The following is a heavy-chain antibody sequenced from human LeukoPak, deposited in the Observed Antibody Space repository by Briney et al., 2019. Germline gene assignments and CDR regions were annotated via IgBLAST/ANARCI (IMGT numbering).Heavy chain of an antibody. CDR2: IYYSGST. Sequence: SETLSLTCTVSGGSISSYYWSWIRQPPGKGLEWIGYIYYSGSTNYNPSLKSRVTISVDTSKNQFSLKLSSVTAADTAVYYCARDYYDSSGYYYFDYWGQGTLVTVSS. D-gene: IGHD3-22*01. CDR1: GGSISSYY. CDR3: ARDYYDSSGYYYFDY. V-gene: IGHV4-59*01. J-gene: IGHJ4*02.